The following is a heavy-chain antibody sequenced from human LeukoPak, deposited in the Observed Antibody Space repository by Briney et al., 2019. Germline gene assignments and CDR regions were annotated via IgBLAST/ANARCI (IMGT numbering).Heavy chain of an antibody. J-gene: IGHJ4*02. D-gene: IGHD2-2*01. CDR3: ASPSSSTSLYYFDY. CDR2: IKQDGSEK. CDR1: GFTFSSYW. Sequence: GVSLRLSCAASGFTFSSYWMSWVRQAPGKGLEWVANIKQDGSEKYYVDSVKGRFTISRDNAKNSLYLQMNSLRAEDTAVYYCASPSSSTSLYYFDYWGQGTLVTVSS. V-gene: IGHV3-7*01.